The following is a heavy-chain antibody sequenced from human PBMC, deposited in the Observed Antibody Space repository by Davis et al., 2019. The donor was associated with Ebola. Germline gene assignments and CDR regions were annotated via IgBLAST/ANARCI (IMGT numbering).Heavy chain of an antibody. J-gene: IGHJ6*02. Sequence: PGGSLRLSCTASGFTFSSYSMNWVRQAPGKGLEWVSFISSSSNYIYYADSVKVRFTTSRDNAKNSLYLQMNSLRAEDTAVYYCAKDRMTTVTTGAWAHIYYYYYGMDVWGQGTTVTVSS. CDR1: GFTFSSYS. CDR2: ISSSSNYI. D-gene: IGHD4-17*01. CDR3: AKDRMTTVTTGAWAHIYYYYYGMDV. V-gene: IGHV3-21*04.